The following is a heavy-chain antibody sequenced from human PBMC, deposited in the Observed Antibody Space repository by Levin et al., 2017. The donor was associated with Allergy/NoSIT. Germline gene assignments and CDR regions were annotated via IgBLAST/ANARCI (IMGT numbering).Heavy chain of an antibody. D-gene: IGHD4-17*01. CDR2: MSSDGSKE. Sequence: QTGGSLRLSCAASGFTLSIYGMHWVRQAPDKGLEWVAGMSSDGSKEYYADSMEGRFSISRDTSMSTLYLQMNSLRHDDTAVYYCARGIYGDPPAFDYWGQGTLVTVSS. V-gene: IGHV3-30-3*01. CDR1: GFTLSIYG. J-gene: IGHJ4*02. CDR3: ARGIYGDPPAFDY.